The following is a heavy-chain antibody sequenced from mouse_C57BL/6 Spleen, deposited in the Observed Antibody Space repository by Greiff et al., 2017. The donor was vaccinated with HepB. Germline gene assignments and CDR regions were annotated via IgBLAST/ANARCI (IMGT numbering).Heavy chain of an antibody. J-gene: IGHJ1*03. Sequence: QVQLQQSGPELVKPGASVKISCKASGYSFTSYYIHWVKQRPGQGLEWIGWIYPGSGNTKYNEKFKGKATLTADTSSNTAYMQLSSLTSEDSAVYYCARRSSYWYFDVWGTGTTVTVSS. V-gene: IGHV1-66*01. D-gene: IGHD1-1*01. CDR3: ARRSSYWYFDV. CDR2: IYPGSGNT. CDR1: GYSFTSYY.